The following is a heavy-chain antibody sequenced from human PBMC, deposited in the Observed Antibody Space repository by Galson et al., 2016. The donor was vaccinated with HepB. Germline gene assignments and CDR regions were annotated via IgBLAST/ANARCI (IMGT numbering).Heavy chain of an antibody. CDR2: TYYRSKRYT. D-gene: IGHD2/OR15-2a*01. V-gene: IGHV6-1*01. J-gene: IGHJ5*02. CDR3: ARVRCSTFRCQNWFDP. Sequence: CAISGDSVSSNSAAWTWIRQSPLRGLEWLGRTYYRSKRYTDYAVSVNCRIRIHPDTSKNQSSLKRNSVTPEDTAVYYGARVRCSTFRCQNWFDPWGQGTLVTVSS. CDR1: GDSVSSNSAA.